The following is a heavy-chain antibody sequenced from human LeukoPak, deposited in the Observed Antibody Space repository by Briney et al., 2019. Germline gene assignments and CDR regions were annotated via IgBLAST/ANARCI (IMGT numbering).Heavy chain of an antibody. CDR3: AKVGLTVTTILDYFDY. CDR2: MNPNSGNT. D-gene: IGHD4-11*01. V-gene: IGHV1-8*03. Sequence: ASVKVSCKASGYTFTSYDINWVRQAPGQGLEWMGWMNPNSGNTGYAQKFQGRVTITRDPSISTAYMELSSLRAEDTAVYYCAKVGLTVTTILDYFDYWGQGTLVTVSS. CDR1: GYTFTSYD. J-gene: IGHJ4*02.